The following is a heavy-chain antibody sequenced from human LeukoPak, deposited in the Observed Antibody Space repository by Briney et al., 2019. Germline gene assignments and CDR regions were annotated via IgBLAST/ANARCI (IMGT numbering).Heavy chain of an antibody. V-gene: IGHV1-3*01. CDR2: INAGNGNT. Sequence: ASVKVSCKASGYTFTSYAMHWVRQAPGQRLEWMGRINAGNGNTKYSQKFQGRVTITRDTSASTAYMELSSLRSEDTAVYYCARVFTRGYCSSTSCPTPFDYWGQGTLVTVSS. J-gene: IGHJ4*02. D-gene: IGHD2-2*01. CDR3: ARVFTRGYCSSTSCPTPFDY. CDR1: GYTFTSYA.